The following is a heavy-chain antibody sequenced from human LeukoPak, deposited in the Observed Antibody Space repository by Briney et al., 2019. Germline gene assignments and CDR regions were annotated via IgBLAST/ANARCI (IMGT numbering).Heavy chain of an antibody. V-gene: IGHV3-23*01. CDR1: GFTFSSYA. CDR3: AKDQTYGSMDV. D-gene: IGHD4-17*01. CDR2: MSVIGGST. Sequence: GGSLRLSCAASGFTFSSYAMTWVRQAPGKRLEWVSAMSVIGGSTYYADSVKGRFTISRDNSKNTLYLQMNSLRAEDTAVYYCAKDQTYGSMDVWGKGITVTVSS. J-gene: IGHJ6*03.